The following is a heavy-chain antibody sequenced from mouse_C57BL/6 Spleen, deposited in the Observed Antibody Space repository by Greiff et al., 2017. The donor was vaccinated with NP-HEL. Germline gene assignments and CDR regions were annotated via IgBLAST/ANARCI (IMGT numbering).Heavy chain of an antibody. CDR2: ILPGSGST. D-gene: IGHD1-1*01. J-gene: IGHJ2*01. CDR1: GYTFTGYW. V-gene: IGHV1-9*01. Sequence: VQLQQSGAELMKPGASVKLSCKATGYTFTGYWIEWVKQRPGHGLEWIGEILPGSGSTNYTEKFKGKATFTADTSSNTAYMQLSSLTTEDSAIYYCARSGYYGSSNCDYWGQGTTRTVSS. CDR3: ARSGYYGSSNCDY.